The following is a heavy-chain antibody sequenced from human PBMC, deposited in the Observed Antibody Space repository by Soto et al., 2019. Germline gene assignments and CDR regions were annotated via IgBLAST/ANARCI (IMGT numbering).Heavy chain of an antibody. J-gene: IGHJ6*02. D-gene: IGHD3-3*01. CDR3: ARITIFVGRPRHSYHYAMDF. Sequence: ASVKVSCKASCYTFTSYGISWVRQAPGQGLEWMGWISAYNGNTDYAQKLQGRVTMTTDTSTSTAYMELRSLRSDDTAVYYCARITIFVGRPRHSYHYAMDFWGQGTTVTVSS. CDR1: CYTFTSYG. V-gene: IGHV1-18*04. CDR2: ISAYNGNT.